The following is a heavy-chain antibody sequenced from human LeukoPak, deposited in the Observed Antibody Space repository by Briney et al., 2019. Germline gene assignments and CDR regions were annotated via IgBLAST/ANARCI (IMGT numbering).Heavy chain of an antibody. CDR2: AYHSGTA. Sequence: SETLSLTCTVSGGSISNSNYYWGWIRQPPGKGLEWIGSAYHSGTAYYNPSLKSRVTISVDTSKNQFSLRLSSVTAADTAVYYCARHSPGYYYYGMDVWGRGTTVTVSS. J-gene: IGHJ6*02. CDR1: GGSISNSNYY. V-gene: IGHV4-39*01. CDR3: ARHSPGYYYYGMDV.